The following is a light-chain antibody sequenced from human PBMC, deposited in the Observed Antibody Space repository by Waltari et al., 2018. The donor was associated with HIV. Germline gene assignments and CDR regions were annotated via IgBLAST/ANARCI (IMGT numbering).Light chain of an antibody. CDR1: SGSIASHS. CDR3: QSYDTTARV. J-gene: IGLJ3*02. Sequence: NFMLTQPHSVSASPGKTVTISCTRSSGSIASHSVQWYQQRPGRAPTTVIYKDNQRPPGIPDRFSASIDRSSNSASLTISGLRTEDEADYFCQSYDTTARVFGGGTKLTVL. CDR2: KDN. V-gene: IGLV6-57*03.